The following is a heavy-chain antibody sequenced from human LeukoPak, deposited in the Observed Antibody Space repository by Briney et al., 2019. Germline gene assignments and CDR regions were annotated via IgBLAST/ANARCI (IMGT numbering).Heavy chain of an antibody. V-gene: IGHV1-69*05. D-gene: IGHD3-3*01. CDR3: ASLRASTIFGVVTSDAFDI. J-gene: IGHJ3*02. CDR1: GGTFSSYA. Sequence: ASVKVSCKASGGTFSSYAISWVRQAPGQGLEWMGGIIPIFGTANYAQKFQGRVTITTDESTSTAYMELSSLRSEDTAVYYCASLRASTIFGVVTSDAFDIWGQGTMVTVSS. CDR2: IIPIFGTA.